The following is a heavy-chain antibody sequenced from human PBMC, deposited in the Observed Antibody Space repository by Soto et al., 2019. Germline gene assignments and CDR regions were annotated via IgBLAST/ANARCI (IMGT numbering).Heavy chain of an antibody. CDR3: ARDDHIVVVPTSLGAMDV. J-gene: IGHJ6*02. CDR1: GGSISSNKW. Sequence: QVQLQESGPGLVKPSETLSLTCAVYGGSISSNKWWSWVRQPPGKGLEWIGEIYHSGSTNYNPSLKSRVTISLDKSKYQFSLKLTSVTAADSAVYYCARDDHIVVVPTSLGAMDVWGQGTTVTVSS. CDR2: IYHSGST. D-gene: IGHD2-2*01. V-gene: IGHV4-4*02.